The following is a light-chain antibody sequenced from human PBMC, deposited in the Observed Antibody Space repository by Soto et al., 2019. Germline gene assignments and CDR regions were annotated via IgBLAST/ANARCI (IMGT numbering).Light chain of an antibody. CDR3: TSYAGSNNYV. Sequence: QSALTQPPSASGSPGQSVTISCTGTSSDVGRYNFVSWYQQHPGKGPKLIISDVSERPSGVPDRFSGSKSGNTAALTVSGLQPEAEADYYCTSYAGSNNYVFGAGTKLTVL. J-gene: IGLJ1*01. V-gene: IGLV2-8*01. CDR2: DVS. CDR1: SSDVGRYNF.